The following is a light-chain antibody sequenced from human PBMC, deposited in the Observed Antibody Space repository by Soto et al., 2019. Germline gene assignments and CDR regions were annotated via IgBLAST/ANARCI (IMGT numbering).Light chain of an antibody. J-gene: IGLJ3*02. Sequence: QSALTQPASVSGSPGQSITISCTGTSSDVGSYNLVSWYQQHPGKAPKVMIYEGSKRPSGVSNRFSGSKSGNTASLTISGLQAEDEADYYCCSYAGSWLFGGGTQLTVL. CDR2: EGS. CDR3: CSYAGSWL. CDR1: SSDVGSYNL. V-gene: IGLV2-23*01.